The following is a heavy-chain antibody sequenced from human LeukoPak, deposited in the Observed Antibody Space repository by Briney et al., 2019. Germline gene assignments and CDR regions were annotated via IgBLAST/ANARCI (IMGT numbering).Heavy chain of an antibody. CDR2: INSDGSST. D-gene: IGHD5-18*01. V-gene: IGHV3-74*01. Sequence: GGSLRLSCAASGLTFSSYWMHWVRQAPGKGLVWVSRINSDGSSTSYADSVKGRFTISRDNAKNTLYLQMNSLRAEDTAVYYCARGGGYSYGETDYWGQGTLVTVSS. CDR3: ARGGGYSYGETDY. CDR1: GLTFSSYW. J-gene: IGHJ4*02.